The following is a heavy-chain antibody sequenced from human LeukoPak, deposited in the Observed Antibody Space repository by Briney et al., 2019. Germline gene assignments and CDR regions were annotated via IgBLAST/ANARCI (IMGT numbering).Heavy chain of an antibody. CDR1: GYTFTGYY. CDR3: ARVSSSGDYYDN. V-gene: IGHV1-2*03. D-gene: IGHD3-10*01. CDR2: ISANSGGT. Sequence: LGASVKVSCKTSGYTFTGYYMYWVRQAPGQGLEWMGWISANSGGTNYAQKFQGRVTMTTDTSISTAYMELGGLRYDDTAVYYCARVSSSGDYYDNWGQGTLVTVSS. J-gene: IGHJ4*02.